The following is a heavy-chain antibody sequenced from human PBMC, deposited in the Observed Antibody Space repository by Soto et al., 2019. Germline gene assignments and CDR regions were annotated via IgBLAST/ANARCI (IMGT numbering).Heavy chain of an antibody. V-gene: IGHV3-21*01. CDR2: ISSSSSYI. CDR1: GFTFSSYS. J-gene: IGHJ6*02. Sequence: GGSLRLSCAASGFTFSSYSMNWVPQAPGKGLEWVSSISSSSSYIYYADSVKGRFTISRDNAKNSLYLQMNSLRAEDTAVYYCAREFREDYYDSSGYPSSYYYYGMDVWGQGTTVTVSS. CDR3: AREFREDYYDSSGYPSSYYYYGMDV. D-gene: IGHD3-22*01.